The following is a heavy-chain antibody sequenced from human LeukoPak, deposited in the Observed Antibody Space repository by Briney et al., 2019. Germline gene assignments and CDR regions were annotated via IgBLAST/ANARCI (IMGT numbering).Heavy chain of an antibody. D-gene: IGHD5-24*01. CDR3: ARQAATIPGDFDY. CDR1: GYDFTKYW. J-gene: IGHJ4*02. CDR2: IYPGDSDT. V-gene: IGHV5-51*01. Sequence: GESLKISCKTSGYDFTKYWIGWVRQMPGKGLEWMGIIYPGDSDTRYSPSFQGQVTISADKSISTAYLQWSSLKASDTAMYYCARQAATIPGDFDYWGQGTLVTVSS.